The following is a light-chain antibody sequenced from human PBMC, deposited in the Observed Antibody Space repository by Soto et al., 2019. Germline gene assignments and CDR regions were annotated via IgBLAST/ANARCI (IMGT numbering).Light chain of an antibody. Sequence: GTVCLSRGERATLSCRASQSVSSNYFAWYQQRPGQAPRLLIYGISSRATGIPDRFSGSGSGTDFTLTISRLEPEGFAVYYCEQYGSLPRPIGYGTKVDIK. CDR2: GIS. CDR3: EQYGSLPRP. CDR1: QSVSSNY. V-gene: IGKV3-20*01. J-gene: IGKJ1*01.